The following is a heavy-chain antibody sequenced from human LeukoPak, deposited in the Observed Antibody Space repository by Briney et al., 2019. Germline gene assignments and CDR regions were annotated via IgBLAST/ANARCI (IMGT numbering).Heavy chain of an antibody. V-gene: IGHV4-59*01. CDR1: GASISSSY. J-gene: IGHJ3*02. Sequence: SGTLSLTCTVSGASISSSYWSWVRQPPRKKLEGIGYIYYNGNTNSNPSLKSRVTISVDTSKNQFSLKLSSVTAADTAVYYCVRGNYDNRGYSNAFDIWGQGAMVTVSS. D-gene: IGHD3-22*01. CDR2: IYYNGNT. CDR3: VRGNYDNRGYSNAFDI.